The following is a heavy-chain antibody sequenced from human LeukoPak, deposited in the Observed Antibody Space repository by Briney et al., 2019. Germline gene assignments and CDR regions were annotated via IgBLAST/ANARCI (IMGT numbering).Heavy chain of an antibody. J-gene: IGHJ4*02. CDR3: ARDFRTLESYYVHY. D-gene: IGHD3-10*01. CDR2: IYSGGST. CDR1: GFTVSSNY. Sequence: GGSLRLSCAASGFTVSSNYMSWVRQAPGKGLEWVSVIYSGGSTYYADSVKGRFTISRDNSKNTLYLQMNSLRAEDTAVYYCARDFRTLESYYVHYWGQGTLVTVSS. V-gene: IGHV3-66*02.